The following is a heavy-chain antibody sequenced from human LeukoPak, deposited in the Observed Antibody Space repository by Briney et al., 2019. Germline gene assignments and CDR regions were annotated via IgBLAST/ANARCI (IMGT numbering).Heavy chain of an antibody. V-gene: IGHV4-34*01. CDR2: INHSGST. J-gene: IGHJ4*02. CDR1: GGSFSGYY. Sequence: PSETLSLTCAVYGGSFSGYYCSWIRQPPGKGLEWIGEINHSGSTNYNPSLKSRVTISVDTSKNQFSLKLSSVTAADTAVYYCARGLYQLLWSYYFDYWGQGTLVTVSS. D-gene: IGHD2-2*01. CDR3: ARGLYQLLWSYYFDY.